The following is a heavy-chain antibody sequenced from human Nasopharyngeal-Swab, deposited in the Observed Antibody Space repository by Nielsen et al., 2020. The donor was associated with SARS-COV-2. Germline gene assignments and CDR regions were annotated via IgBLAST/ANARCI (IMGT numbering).Heavy chain of an antibody. V-gene: IGHV3-23*01. Sequence: GESLKISCAASRFTFSSYAMSWVRQAPGKGLEWVSTISASGDGTYYADSVKGRFTISRDNSKNTLYLQMNSLRAEDTAIYYCANPLRGLVPSYWGQGTLVTVSS. CDR2: ISASGDGT. CDR3: ANPLRGLVPSY. J-gene: IGHJ4*02. CDR1: RFTFSSYA. D-gene: IGHD3/OR15-3a*01.